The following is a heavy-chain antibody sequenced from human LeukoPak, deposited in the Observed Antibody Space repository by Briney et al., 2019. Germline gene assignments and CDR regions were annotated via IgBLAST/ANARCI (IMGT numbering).Heavy chain of an antibody. J-gene: IGHJ5*02. D-gene: IGHD4-17*01. CDR2: IYHSGST. Sequence: SETLSLTCAVSGYSISSGYYWGWIRQPPGKGLEWMGSIYHSGSTYYNPSLKSRVTISVDTSKNQFSLKLSSVTAADTAVYYCASLYGDYDWFDPWGQGTLVTVSS. CDR1: GYSISSGYY. CDR3: ASLYGDYDWFDP. V-gene: IGHV4-38-2*01.